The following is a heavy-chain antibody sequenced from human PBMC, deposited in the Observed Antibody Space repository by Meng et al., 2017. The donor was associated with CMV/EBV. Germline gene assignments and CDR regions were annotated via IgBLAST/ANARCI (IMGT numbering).Heavy chain of an antibody. Sequence: SLKISCAASGFTFGDYAMHWVRQAPGKGLEWVSGISWNSGSIGYADSVKGRFTISRDNAKNSLYLQMNSLRAEDTALYYCAKDNVRYCSSTSCFVNGMDVWGQGATVTVSS. J-gene: IGHJ6*02. CDR1: GFTFGDYA. V-gene: IGHV3-9*01. CDR2: ISWNSGSI. CDR3: AKDNVRYCSSTSCFVNGMDV. D-gene: IGHD2-2*01.